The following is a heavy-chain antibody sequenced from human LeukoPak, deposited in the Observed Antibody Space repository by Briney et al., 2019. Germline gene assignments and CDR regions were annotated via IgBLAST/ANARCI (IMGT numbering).Heavy chain of an antibody. V-gene: IGHV3-23*01. J-gene: IGHJ4*02. CDR3: ARGIAYSSSWYGLFDY. CDR2: ISGSGGTT. CDR1: GFTFSSHA. D-gene: IGHD6-13*01. Sequence: GGSLRLSCAASGFTFSSHAMNWVRQAPGKGLEWVSAISGSGGTTYYADSVKGRFTISRDNAKNSLYLQMNSLRAEDTAVYYCARGIAYSSSWYGLFDYWGQGTLVTVSS.